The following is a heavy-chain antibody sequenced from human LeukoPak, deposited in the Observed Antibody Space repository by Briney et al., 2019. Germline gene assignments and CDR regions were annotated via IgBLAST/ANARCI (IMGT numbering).Heavy chain of an antibody. V-gene: IGHV1-18*01. CDR2: ISAYNGNT. J-gene: IGHJ4*02. D-gene: IGHD6-19*01. CDR3: ARMMSIPVAGHRPLFDY. Sequence: ASVKVSCKASGYTFTSYGINWARQAPGQGLEWMGWISAYNGNTNHAQKLQDRVTMTTDTSTSTAYMELRSLRSDDTAIYYCARMMSIPVAGHRPLFDYWGQGTLVTVSS. CDR1: GYTFTSYG.